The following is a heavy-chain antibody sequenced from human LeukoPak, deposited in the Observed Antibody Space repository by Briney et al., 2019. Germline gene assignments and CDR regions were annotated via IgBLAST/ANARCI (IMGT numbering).Heavy chain of an antibody. Sequence: GGSLRLSCAAPGFTFSSYAMSWVRQAPGKGLEWVSAISGSGGSTYYADSVKGRFTISRDNSKNTLYLQMNSLRAEDTAVYYCAKGGYCSGGSCYYYNWFDPWGQGTLVTVSS. CDR2: ISGSGGST. CDR3: AKGGYCSGGSCYYYNWFDP. J-gene: IGHJ5*02. V-gene: IGHV3-23*01. CDR1: GFTFSSYA. D-gene: IGHD2-15*01.